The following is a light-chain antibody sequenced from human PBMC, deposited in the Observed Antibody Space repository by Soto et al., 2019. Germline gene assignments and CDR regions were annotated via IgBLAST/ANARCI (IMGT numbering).Light chain of an antibody. CDR3: QQYGSSLET. CDR2: GAS. Sequence: EIVLTQSPGTLSLSPGERATLSCRASQSVGSSYLAWYQQKPGQAPRLLIYGASSRATGIPDRFSGSGSGTDFTLTISRLEPEDFAVYYCQQYGSSLETFGQGTKVEIK. V-gene: IGKV3-20*01. J-gene: IGKJ1*01. CDR1: QSVGSSY.